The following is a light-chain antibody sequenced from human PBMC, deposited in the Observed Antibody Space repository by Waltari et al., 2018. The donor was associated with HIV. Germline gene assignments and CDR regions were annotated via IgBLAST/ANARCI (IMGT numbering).Light chain of an antibody. CDR3: QQYNDFPRT. J-gene: IGKJ4*01. Sequence: EIVMTQSPATLSVSPGERATLSCRASQSISNNLAWYQQNPGQAPRLLIYGASTKDTAIPARCSGSGSGTEFTLTISSLQSEDFAVYYCQQYNDFPRTFGGGTKVEIK. V-gene: IGKV3-15*01. CDR1: QSISNN. CDR2: GAS.